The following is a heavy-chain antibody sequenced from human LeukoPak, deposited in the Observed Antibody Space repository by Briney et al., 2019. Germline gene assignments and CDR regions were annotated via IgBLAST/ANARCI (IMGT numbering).Heavy chain of an antibody. V-gene: IGHV3-9*01. CDR2: ISWNSGSI. D-gene: IGHD2-2*01. J-gene: IGHJ4*02. Sequence: GGSLRLSCAASGFTFDDYAMHWVRQAPGKGLEWVSGISWNSGSIGYADSVKGRFTISRGGPKNSLYLQMNSLRAEDTALYYCASMLCSTSSCWIDFWGQGTLVTVSS. CDR1: GFTFDDYA. CDR3: ASMLCSTSSCWIDF.